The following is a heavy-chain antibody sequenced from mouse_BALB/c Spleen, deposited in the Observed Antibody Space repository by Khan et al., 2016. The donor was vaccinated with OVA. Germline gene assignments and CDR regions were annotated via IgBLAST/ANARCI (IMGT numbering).Heavy chain of an antibody. CDR1: GYTFTSHW. CDR2: IYPGTGST. Sequence: QVQLKESGAEVVRPGASVKLSCKTSGYTFTSHWIQWVKQRSGQGLEWIARIYPGTGSTDYNQKFKGKATLTADKSSSTAYMQLSSLTSEDSAVYCGARRAPDDAIDYWGQGTSVTVSS. D-gene: IGHD3-3*01. CDR3: ARRAPDDAIDY. V-gene: IGHV1S132*01. J-gene: IGHJ4*01.